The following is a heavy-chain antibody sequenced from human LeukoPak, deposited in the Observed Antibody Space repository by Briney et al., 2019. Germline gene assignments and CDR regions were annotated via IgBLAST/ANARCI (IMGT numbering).Heavy chain of an antibody. Sequence: SETLSLTCTASGGSISSSSFYWGWIRQPPGKGLEWIGSLYYSGNTYYNPSLKSRVTISVDTSKSQFSLKLSSVTATDTAVYYCARYYYGSGSYIWFDPWGQRTLVTVSS. CDR3: ARYYYGSGSYIWFDP. D-gene: IGHD3-10*01. J-gene: IGHJ5*02. CDR2: LYYSGNT. CDR1: GGSISSSSFY. V-gene: IGHV4-39*01.